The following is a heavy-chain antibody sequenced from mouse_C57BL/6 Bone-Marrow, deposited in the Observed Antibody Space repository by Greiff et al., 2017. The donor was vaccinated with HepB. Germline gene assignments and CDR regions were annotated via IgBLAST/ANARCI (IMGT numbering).Heavy chain of an antibody. CDR2: IDPEDGDT. D-gene: IGHD1-1*01. V-gene: IGHV14-1*01. CDR1: GFNIKDYY. CDR3: TTPYYGSSYIAY. J-gene: IGHJ3*01. Sequence: EVQLQHSGAELVRPGASVKLSCTASGFNIKDYYMHWVKQRPEQGLEWIGRIDPEDGDTEYAPKFQGKATMTADTSSNTAYLQLSSLTSEDTAVYYCTTPYYGSSYIAYWGQGTLVTVSA.